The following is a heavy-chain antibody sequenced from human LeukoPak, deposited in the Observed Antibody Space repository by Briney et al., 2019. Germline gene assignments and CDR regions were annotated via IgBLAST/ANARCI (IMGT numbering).Heavy chain of an antibody. V-gene: IGHV1-2*02. CDR3: ARAGVTITLLYYCYGMDV. CDR2: INPNSGGT. D-gene: IGHD4-4*01. J-gene: IGHJ6*02. Sequence: ASVKVSCKASGYTFTGYYMHWVRQAPGQGLEWMGWINPNSGGTNYAQKFQGRVTMTRDTSISTAYMELSRLRSDDTAVYYCARAGVTITLLYYCYGMDVWGQGTTVTVSS. CDR1: GYTFTGYY.